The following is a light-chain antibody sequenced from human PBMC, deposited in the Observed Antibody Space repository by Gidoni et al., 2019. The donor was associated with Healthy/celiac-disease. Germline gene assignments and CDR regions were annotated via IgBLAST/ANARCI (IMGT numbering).Light chain of an antibody. CDR2: RNN. J-gene: IGLJ3*02. CDR3: AAWDDSLSGRWV. V-gene: IGLV1-47*01. Sequence: QSVLTQPPSASGTPGPRVTISCSGSSSNIGSNYVYWYQQLPGTAPKLLIYRNNPRPSGVPDRFSGSKSGTSASLAISGLRSEDEADYYCAAWDDSLSGRWVFGGGTKLTVL. CDR1: SSNIGSNY.